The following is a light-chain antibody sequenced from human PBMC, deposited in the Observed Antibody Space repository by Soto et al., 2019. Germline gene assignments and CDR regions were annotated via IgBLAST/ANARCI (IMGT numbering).Light chain of an antibody. Sequence: DIQMTQSPSSLSASVGDRVTITCQASRDIDNYLNWYQQKPGKAPNLLIYDASNLETGVPLRFSGSRSGTHFTFTVSSLQPEDVATYYCQQYDNLPLTFGGGTKVDIK. V-gene: IGKV1-33*01. J-gene: IGKJ4*01. CDR2: DAS. CDR1: RDIDNY. CDR3: QQYDNLPLT.